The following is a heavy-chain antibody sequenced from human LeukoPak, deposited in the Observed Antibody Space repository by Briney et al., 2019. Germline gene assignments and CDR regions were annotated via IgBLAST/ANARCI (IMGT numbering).Heavy chain of an antibody. CDR2: INPNSGGT. V-gene: IGHV1-2*02. J-gene: IGHJ3*02. Sequence: ASVKVSCQASGYTFTGYYMHWVRQAPGRGLEWMGWINPNSGGTNYAQKFQGRVTMTRDTSISTAYMELSRLRSDDTAVYYCARDGGLRRAFDIWGQGTMVTVSS. D-gene: IGHD3-16*01. CDR1: GYTFTGYY. CDR3: ARDGGLRRAFDI.